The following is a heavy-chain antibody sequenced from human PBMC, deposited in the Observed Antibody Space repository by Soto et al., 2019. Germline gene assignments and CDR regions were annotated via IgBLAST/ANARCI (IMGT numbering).Heavy chain of an antibody. Sequence: VQLVESGGGVVQPGRSLRLSCAASGFTFSSYGMHWVRQAPGKGLEWVAVISYDGSNKYYADSVKGRFTISRDNSKNTLYLQMNSLRAEDTAVYYCAKDKRALGIPKSFDYWGQGTLVTVSS. CDR1: GFTFSSYG. J-gene: IGHJ4*02. CDR2: ISYDGSNK. CDR3: AKDKRALGIPKSFDY. V-gene: IGHV3-30*18. D-gene: IGHD7-27*01.